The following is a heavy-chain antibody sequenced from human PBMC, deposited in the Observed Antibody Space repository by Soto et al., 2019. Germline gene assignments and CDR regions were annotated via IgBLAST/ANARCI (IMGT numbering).Heavy chain of an antibody. CDR3: ARLLGFGELIGGDYYYYGMDV. CDR1: GHSFTSYW. Sequence: GESLKISCKGSGHSFTSYWISWVRQMPGKGLEWMGRIDPSDSYTNYSPSFQGHVTISADKSISTAYLQWSSLKASDTAMYYCARLLGFGELIGGDYYYYGMDVWGQGTTVTVSS. CDR2: IDPSDSYT. D-gene: IGHD3-10*01. V-gene: IGHV5-10-1*01. J-gene: IGHJ6*02.